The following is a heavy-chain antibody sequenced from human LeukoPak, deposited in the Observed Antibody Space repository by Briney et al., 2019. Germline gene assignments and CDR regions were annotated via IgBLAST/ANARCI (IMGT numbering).Heavy chain of an antibody. CDR1: GGSFSGYY. CDR3: ARSPYGDYEKYYFDY. D-gene: IGHD4-17*01. CDR2: INHSGST. V-gene: IGHV4-34*01. Sequence: PSETLSLTCAVYGGSFSGYYWIWIRQPPGKGLEWIGEINHSGSTNYNPSLKSRVTISVDTSKNQFSLKLSSVTAADTAVYYCARSPYGDYEKYYFDYWGQGTLVTVSS. J-gene: IGHJ4*02.